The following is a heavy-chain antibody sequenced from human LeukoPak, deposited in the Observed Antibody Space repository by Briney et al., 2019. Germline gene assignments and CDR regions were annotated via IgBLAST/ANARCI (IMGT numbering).Heavy chain of an antibody. D-gene: IGHD1-14*01. CDR1: GFTFSTYG. CDR3: TRGRPDSRRFDS. J-gene: IGHJ4*02. CDR2: LYSGYSAYFA. Sequence: GGSLRLSCAASGFTFSTYGMSWVRQAPGRGLEWVSILYSGYSAYFAYYADSVKGRFTISRDESKNTVFLQMDNLRAEDTAVYYCTRGRPDSRRFDSWGQGILVTVSS. V-gene: IGHV3-23*03.